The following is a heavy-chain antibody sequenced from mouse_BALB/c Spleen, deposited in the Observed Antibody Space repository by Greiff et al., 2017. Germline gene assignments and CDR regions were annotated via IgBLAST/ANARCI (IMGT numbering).Heavy chain of an antibody. CDR2: ISDGGSYT. Sequence: EVQVVESGGGLVKPGGSLKLSCAASGFTFSDYYMYWVRQTPEKRLEWVATISDGGSYTYYPDSVKGRFTISRDNAKNNLYLQMSSLKSEDTAMYYCARGRAKEERRYAMDYWGQGTSVTVSS. J-gene: IGHJ4*01. D-gene: IGHD1-3*01. CDR3: ARGRAKEERRYAMDY. CDR1: GFTFSDYY. V-gene: IGHV5-4*02.